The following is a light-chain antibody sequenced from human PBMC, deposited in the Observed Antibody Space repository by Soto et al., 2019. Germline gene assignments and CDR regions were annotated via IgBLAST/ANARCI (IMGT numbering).Light chain of an antibody. CDR2: RAS. V-gene: IGKV1-5*03. J-gene: IGKJ1*01. CDR3: QQYMSYPRT. CDR1: QSIRNW. Sequence: DIQMTQSPSTLSASVGDRVTITCRASQSIRNWLAWYQQRPGKAPTLLIYRASGLENGVPSRFSGSGSGTEFTLTISCLQPDDFATYYCQQYMSYPRTFGQGTKVEVK.